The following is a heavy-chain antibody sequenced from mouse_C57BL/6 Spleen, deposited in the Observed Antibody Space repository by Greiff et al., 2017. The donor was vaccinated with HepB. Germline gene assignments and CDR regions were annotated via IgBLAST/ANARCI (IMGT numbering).Heavy chain of an antibody. CDR1: GYALSSSR. CDR2: IYPGDGDT. J-gene: IGHJ1*03. V-gene: IGHV1-82*01. CDR3: ARAYGSSWYFVI. Sequence: VQLQQPGPELVKPGALVKISCKASGYALSSSRTNRVKQRPGQGPERIGRIYPGDGDTNYNGKFKGKVTLTADNASSTAYMQLSSRTSEDSAVYFCARAYGSSWYFVILRKGATVTDAS. D-gene: IGHD1-1*01.